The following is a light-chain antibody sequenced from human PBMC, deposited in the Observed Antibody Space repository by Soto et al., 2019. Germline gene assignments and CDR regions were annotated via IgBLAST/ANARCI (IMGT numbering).Light chain of an antibody. CDR1: QSVSSG. J-gene: IGKJ1*01. CDR2: GAS. V-gene: IGKV3-15*01. CDR3: QQTNSFPRT. Sequence: EIVMTQSPATLSVSPGERATLSCRASQSVSSGLAWYQQKPGQAPRLLIYGASTRATGVPARFSGSGSGTEFTLTISSLQPEDSAIYFCQQTNSFPRTFGQGTKLEIK.